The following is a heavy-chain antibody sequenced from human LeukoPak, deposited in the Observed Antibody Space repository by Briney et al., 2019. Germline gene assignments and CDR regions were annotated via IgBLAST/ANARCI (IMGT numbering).Heavy chain of an antibody. J-gene: IGHJ4*02. D-gene: IGHD3/OR15-3a*01. CDR1: GVSISSSNSY. Sequence: SETPSLTCTVSGVSISSSNSYWGWIRQPPGQGLEWIGSIYYSGNTYYNASLKSQVSISIDTSKNQFSLRLTSVTAADTAVYYCARQTGSGLFILPGGQGTLVTVSS. CDR3: ARQTGSGLFILP. V-gene: IGHV4-39*01. CDR2: IYYSGNT.